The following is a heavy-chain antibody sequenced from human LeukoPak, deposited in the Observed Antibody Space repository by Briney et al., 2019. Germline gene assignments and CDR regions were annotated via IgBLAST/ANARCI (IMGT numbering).Heavy chain of an antibody. D-gene: IGHD2/OR15-2a*01. Sequence: GGSLRLSCAASGFTFSSYWMSWVRQAPGKGLEWVANIKQDGSEKYYVDSVKGRFTISRDNAKNSLYLQMNSLRAEDTAVYYCVRDTENIGYDAFEFWGHGTLVTVS. CDR3: VRDTENIGYDAFEF. J-gene: IGHJ5*01. CDR2: IKQDGSEK. V-gene: IGHV3-7*01. CDR1: GFTFSSYW.